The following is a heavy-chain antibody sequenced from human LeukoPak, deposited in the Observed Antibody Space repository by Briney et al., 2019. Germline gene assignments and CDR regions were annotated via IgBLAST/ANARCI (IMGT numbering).Heavy chain of an antibody. Sequence: SETLSLTCAVYGGSFSGYYWSWVRQPPGKGLEWIGEINHSGSIKYNPHLKSRVTISVATSKTQLSLKLTSVTSEDTAVFYCANSRAEPLQRYFDYWGQGTLVTVSS. D-gene: IGHD5-24*01. CDR1: GGSFSGYY. V-gene: IGHV4-34*01. CDR3: ANSRAEPLQRYFDY. J-gene: IGHJ4*02. CDR2: INHSGSI.